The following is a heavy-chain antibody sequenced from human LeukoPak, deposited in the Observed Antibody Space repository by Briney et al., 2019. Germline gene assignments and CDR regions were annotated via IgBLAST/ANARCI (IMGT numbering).Heavy chain of an antibody. J-gene: IGHJ4*02. V-gene: IGHV4-59*01. CDR3: ASTTMVRGALGY. Sequence: PSETLSLTCTVSGGSISTYYWSWIRKPPGKGLEWIGHIYNSGSTNYNPSLKSRVTISVDTSKNQFSLKLSSVTAADTAVYYCASTTMVRGALGYWGQGTLVTVSS. CDR2: IYNSGST. D-gene: IGHD3-10*01. CDR1: GGSISTYY.